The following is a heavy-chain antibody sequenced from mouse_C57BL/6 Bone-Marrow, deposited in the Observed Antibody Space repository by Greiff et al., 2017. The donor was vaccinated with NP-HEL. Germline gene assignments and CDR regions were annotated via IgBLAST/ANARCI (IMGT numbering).Heavy chain of an antibody. CDR1: GYIFTDYT. V-gene: IGHV1-18*01. CDR2: INPNNGGT. D-gene: IGHD2-3*01. CDR3: ARGGYSMFAY. Sequence: EVKLQQSGPELVKPGASVKIPCKTSGYIFTDYTMDWVKQSHGKSLEWIGDINPNNGGTIYNQRFKDKATLNVDKSSSTAYMEVRSLTSEDTAVYYCARGGYSMFAYWGQGTLVTVSA. J-gene: IGHJ3*01.